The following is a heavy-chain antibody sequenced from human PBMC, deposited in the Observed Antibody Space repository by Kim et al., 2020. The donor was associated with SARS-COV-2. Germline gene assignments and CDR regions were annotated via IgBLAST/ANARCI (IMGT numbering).Heavy chain of an antibody. CDR1: GINFSYYY. CDR3: VRVAVGASSWYSFDS. CDR2: ISSSGSYT. Sequence: GGSLRLSCAASGINFSYYYMSWIRQAPGKGLEWVSYISSSGSYTKYADSLKGRFTISRDNAENSLYLEMNSLRPEDTAVYYCVRVAVGASSWYSFDSWGQETLVTVSS. J-gene: IGHJ4*02. V-gene: IGHV3-11*05. D-gene: IGHD6-13*01.